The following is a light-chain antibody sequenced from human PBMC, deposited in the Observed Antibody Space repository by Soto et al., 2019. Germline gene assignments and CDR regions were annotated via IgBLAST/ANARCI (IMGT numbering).Light chain of an antibody. Sequence: EIVLTQSPGTLSLSPGERAILSCRASQSVSSNQVAWYQQKPGQAPRLLIYDASSRATGIPDRFSGGGSGTDFTLTISSLEPEDFAFYYCQQRSNWPPTFGQGTKVDIK. V-gene: IGKV3D-20*02. CDR2: DAS. J-gene: IGKJ1*01. CDR1: QSVSSNQ. CDR3: QQRSNWPPT.